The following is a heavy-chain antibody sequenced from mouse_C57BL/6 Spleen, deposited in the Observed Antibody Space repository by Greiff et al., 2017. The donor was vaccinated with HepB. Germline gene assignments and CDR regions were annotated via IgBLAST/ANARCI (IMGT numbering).Heavy chain of an antibody. CDR2: ISSGGSYT. CDR3: ARPYYGSSEGYFDY. Sequence: EVKLQESGGDLVKPGGSLKLSCAASGFTFSSYGMSWVRQTPDKRLEWVATISSGGSYTYYPDSVKGRFTISRDNAKNTLYLQMSSLKSEDTAMYYCARPYYGSSEGYFDYWGQGTTLTVSS. V-gene: IGHV5-6*01. CDR1: GFTFSSYG. D-gene: IGHD1-1*01. J-gene: IGHJ2*01.